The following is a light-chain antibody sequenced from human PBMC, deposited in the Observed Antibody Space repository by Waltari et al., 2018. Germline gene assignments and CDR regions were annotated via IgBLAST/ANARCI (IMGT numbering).Light chain of an antibody. CDR3: QQSNNWPYT. V-gene: IGKV3-15*01. CDR2: GAS. CDR1: QSVSSD. J-gene: IGKJ2*01. Sequence: EIVMTQSPATLSVSPGERATLSCRASQSVSSDLAWYQQKPGQSPRLLMFGASTRATGIPARFSGSGSGTEVTLTISSLQSEDFAVYYCQQSNNWPYTFGQGTKLEIK.